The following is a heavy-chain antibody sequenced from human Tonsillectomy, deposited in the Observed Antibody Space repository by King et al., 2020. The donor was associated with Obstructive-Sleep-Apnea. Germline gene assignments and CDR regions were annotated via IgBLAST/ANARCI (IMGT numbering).Heavy chain of an antibody. CDR3: AGGYCIGGSCYSGVIDF. D-gene: IGHD2-15*01. V-gene: IGHV4-59*01. CDR2: IYNSGST. CDR1: GGSISSYY. Sequence: VQLPESGPGLVKTSETLSLTCTVSGGSISSYYWSWIRQPPGKGLEWIGYIYNSGSTNYNPSLKSRVTISVDTSKYQFSLKLSSVTAADTAVYYCAGGYCIGGSCYSGVIDFWGQGTLVTVSS. J-gene: IGHJ4*02.